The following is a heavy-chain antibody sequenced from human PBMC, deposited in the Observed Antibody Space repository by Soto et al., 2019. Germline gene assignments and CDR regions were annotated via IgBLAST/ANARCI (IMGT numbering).Heavy chain of an antibody. CDR3: VRGIGGIVVVPAAIKNYYYYMDV. Sequence: QVQLQQWGAGLLKPSETLSLTCAVYGGSFSGYYWSWIRQPPGKGLEWIGEINHSGSTNYNPSLKSRVTISVDTSKNQFSLKLSSVTAADTAVYYCVRGIGGIVVVPAAIKNYYYYMDVWGKGTTVTVSS. CDR1: GGSFSGYY. CDR2: INHSGST. D-gene: IGHD2-2*01. V-gene: IGHV4-34*01. J-gene: IGHJ6*03.